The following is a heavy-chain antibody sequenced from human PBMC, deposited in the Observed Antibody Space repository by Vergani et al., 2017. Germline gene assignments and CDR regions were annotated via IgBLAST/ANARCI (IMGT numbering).Heavy chain of an antibody. J-gene: IGHJ3*02. Sequence: VQLVESGGGLIQPGRSLRLSCAASGFTFSSYGMHWVRQAPGKGLEWVAVISYDGSNKYYADSVKGRFTISRDNSKNTLYLQMNSLRAEDTAVYYCASSSWTDAFDIWGQGTMVTVSS. V-gene: IGHV3-30*03. CDR3: ASSSWTDAFDI. CDR1: GFTFSSYG. D-gene: IGHD6-13*01. CDR2: ISYDGSNK.